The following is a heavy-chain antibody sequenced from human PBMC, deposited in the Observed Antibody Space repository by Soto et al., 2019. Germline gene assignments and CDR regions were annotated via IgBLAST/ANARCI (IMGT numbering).Heavy chain of an antibody. Sequence: TLSRTCTVSGGSISSGCYYWSWSGQHPGKGLEWIGYIYYSGSTYYNPSLKSRVTISVDTSKNQFSLKLSSVTAADTAVYYCARDQIAARYYYGMDVWGQGTTVTVSS. D-gene: IGHD6-6*01. CDR1: GGSISSGCYY. J-gene: IGHJ6*02. CDR2: IYYSGST. V-gene: IGHV4-31*03. CDR3: ARDQIAARYYYGMDV.